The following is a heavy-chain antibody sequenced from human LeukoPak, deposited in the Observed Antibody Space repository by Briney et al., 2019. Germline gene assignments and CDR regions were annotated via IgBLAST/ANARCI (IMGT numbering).Heavy chain of an antibody. V-gene: IGHV4-59*01. Sequence: SETLSLTCTVSGGSISSYYWSWSRQPPGRGLEWIGYIYYSGSTNYNPSLKSRVTISVDTPKNQFSLKLSSVTAADTAVYYCARRLAWELLGPAFDIWGQGTMVTVSS. CDR3: ARRLAWELLGPAFDI. CDR1: GGSISSYY. D-gene: IGHD1-26*01. CDR2: IYYSGST. J-gene: IGHJ3*02.